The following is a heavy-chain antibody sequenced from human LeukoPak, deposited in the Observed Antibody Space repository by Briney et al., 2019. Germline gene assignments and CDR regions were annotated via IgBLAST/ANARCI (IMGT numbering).Heavy chain of an antibody. CDR2: ISYDGSNK. V-gene: IGHV3-30*04. Sequence: GGSLRLSCAASGFTFSSYAMHWVRQAPGKGLEWVAVISYDGSNKYYADSVKGRFTISRDNSKNTLYLQMNSLRAEDRAVYYCARSMRGFDYWGQGTLVTVSS. J-gene: IGHJ4*02. CDR1: GFTFSSYA. D-gene: IGHD2/OR15-2a*01. CDR3: ARSMRGFDY.